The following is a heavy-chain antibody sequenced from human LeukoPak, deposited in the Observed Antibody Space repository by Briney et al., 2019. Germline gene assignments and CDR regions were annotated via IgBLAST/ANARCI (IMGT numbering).Heavy chain of an antibody. D-gene: IGHD6-6*01. V-gene: IGHV3-21*01. CDR3: ARIGYSSSSWDY. CDR1: GFTFSSHN. CDR2: ISSSSSYI. Sequence: GGSLRLSCAASGFTFSSHNMNWVRQAPGKGLEWVSSISSSSSYIYYADSVKGRFTISRDNAKNSLYLQMNSLRAEDTAVYYCARIGYSSSSWDYWGQGTLVTVSS. J-gene: IGHJ4*02.